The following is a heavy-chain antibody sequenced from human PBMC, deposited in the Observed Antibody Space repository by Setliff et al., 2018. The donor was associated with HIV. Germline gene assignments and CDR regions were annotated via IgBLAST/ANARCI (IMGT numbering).Heavy chain of an antibody. CDR1: GLTLSDYW. D-gene: IGHD3-10*01. J-gene: IGHJ4*02. CDR2: ISKMGTTI. Sequence: LRLSCAASGLTLSDYWMHWVRQAPGKGPEWVSHISKMGTTIKYADSVKGRFTISRDDAKNTLYLQMNSLRVEDTAVYYCVRAAESHWGQGTVVTVSS. V-gene: IGHV3-74*01. CDR3: VRAAESH.